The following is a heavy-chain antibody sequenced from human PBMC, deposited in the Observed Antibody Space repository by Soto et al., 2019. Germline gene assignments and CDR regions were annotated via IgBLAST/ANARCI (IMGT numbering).Heavy chain of an antibody. CDR2: IYYSGST. CDR3: ARGRALYRNYDS. Sequence: QVQLQESGPGLVKPSQTLSLTCTVSGGSISSGDYFWSWIRQYQGKGLEWIGYIYYSGSTYYNPSLKTRVTISLDMSKSQFSLKLSSMTAADTAVYYCARGRALYRNYDSWGQGTLVTVSS. J-gene: IGHJ5*01. CDR1: GGSISSGDYF. D-gene: IGHD4-4*01. V-gene: IGHV4-31*03.